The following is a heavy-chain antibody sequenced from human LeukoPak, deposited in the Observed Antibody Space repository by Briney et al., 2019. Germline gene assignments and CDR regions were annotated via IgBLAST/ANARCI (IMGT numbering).Heavy chain of an antibody. D-gene: IGHD5-18*01. J-gene: IGHJ6*02. CDR3: ATEDTAMVTKALGYYYYGMDV. CDR1: GYTLTELS. Sequence: GASVKVSCKVSGYTLTELSMHWVRQAPGKGLEWMGGFDPEDGETIYAQKFQGRVTMTEDTSTDTAYMELGSLRSEDTAVYYCATEDTAMVTKALGYYYYGMDVWGQGTTVAVSS. CDR2: FDPEDGET. V-gene: IGHV1-24*01.